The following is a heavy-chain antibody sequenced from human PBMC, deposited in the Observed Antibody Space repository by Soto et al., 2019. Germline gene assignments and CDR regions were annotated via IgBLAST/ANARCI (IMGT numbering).Heavy chain of an antibody. J-gene: IGHJ4*02. D-gene: IGHD2-15*01. CDR2: IYYSGST. CDR1: GGSISSSSYY. CDR3: ARHPRRYCSGGSCYGC. Sequence: QLQLQESGPGLVKPSETLSLTCTVSGGSISSSSYYWGWIRQPPGKGLEWIGSIYYSGSTYYNPSLKSRVTISVDTSKNQFSLKLSSVTAADTAVYYCARHPRRYCSGGSCYGCWGQGTLVTVSS. V-gene: IGHV4-39*01.